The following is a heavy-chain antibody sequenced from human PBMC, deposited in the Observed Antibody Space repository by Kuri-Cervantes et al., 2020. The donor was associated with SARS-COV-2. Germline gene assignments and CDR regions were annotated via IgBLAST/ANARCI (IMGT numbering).Heavy chain of an antibody. CDR3: AHRNPQWFGELTFDY. J-gene: IGHJ4*02. V-gene: IGHV2-5*02. D-gene: IGHD3-10*01. CDR2: IYWDDDK. CDR1: GFSLSTSGVG. Sequence: SGPTLVQPTQTLTLTCTFSGFSLSTSGVGVGWIRQPPGKALEWLALIYWDDDKRYSPSLKSRLTITKDTSKDQVVLTMTNMDPVDTATYYCAHRNPQWFGELTFDYWGQGTLVTVSS.